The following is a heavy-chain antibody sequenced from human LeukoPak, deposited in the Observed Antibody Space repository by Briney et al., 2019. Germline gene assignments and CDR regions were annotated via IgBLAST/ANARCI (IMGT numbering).Heavy chain of an antibody. J-gene: IGHJ6*03. CDR3: ARGGITIFGVVSYMDV. V-gene: IGHV3-21*01. Sequence: GGSLRLSCAASGFTFSSYSMNWVRQAPGKGLEWVSSISSSSSYIYYADSVKGRFTISRDNAGNSLFLQMNSLRVEDTAVYYCARGGITIFGVVSYMDVWGKGTTVTVSS. CDR1: GFTFSSYS. CDR2: ISSSSSYI. D-gene: IGHD3-3*01.